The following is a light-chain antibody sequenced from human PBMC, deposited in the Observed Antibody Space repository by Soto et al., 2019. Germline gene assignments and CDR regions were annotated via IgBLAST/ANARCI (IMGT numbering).Light chain of an antibody. Sequence: IVMTQSPDSLAVSLGERATINCKSSQSVLYRSNNHNYLAWYQQKPGQPPRLLIYWASTRESGVPDRFSGSGSGTDFTLTISSLQAEDVAVYYCQQYYSTPWTFGQGTKWIS. V-gene: IGKV4-1*01. CDR3: QQYYSTPWT. CDR1: QSVLYRSNNHNY. CDR2: WAS. J-gene: IGKJ1*01.